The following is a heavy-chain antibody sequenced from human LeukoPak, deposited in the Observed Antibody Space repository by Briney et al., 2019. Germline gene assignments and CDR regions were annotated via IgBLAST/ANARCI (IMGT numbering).Heavy chain of an antibody. V-gene: IGHV3-48*04. D-gene: IGHD4-17*01. CDR1: GFTFSTYS. CDR2: ISSSPGSI. Sequence: GGSLRLSCAASGFTFSTYSMNWVRQAPGKGLEWVSYISSSPGSISYADSVKGRFTISRDNAKNSLYLQMNSLRAEDTAVYYCARAKDGDYGPGDFWGQGALVTASS. J-gene: IGHJ4*02. CDR3: ARAKDGDYGPGDF.